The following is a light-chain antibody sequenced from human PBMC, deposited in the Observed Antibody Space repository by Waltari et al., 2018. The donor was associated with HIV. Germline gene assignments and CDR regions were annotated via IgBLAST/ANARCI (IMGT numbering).Light chain of an antibody. CDR2: GNN. J-gene: IGLJ2*01. V-gene: IGLV1-40*01. Sequence: QSVLTQPPSVSGAPGQRVTISCTGSSSNIGAGYDVHWYQQVPGTAPKLLIYGNNNRPPGVPDRFSASKSGASPSLAITGLQAEDEADYYCQSYDSSLTGSVFGGGTKLTVL. CDR1: SSNIGAGYD. CDR3: QSYDSSLTGSV.